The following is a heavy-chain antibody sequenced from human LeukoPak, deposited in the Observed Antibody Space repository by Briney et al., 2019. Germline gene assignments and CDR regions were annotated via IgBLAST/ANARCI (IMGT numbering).Heavy chain of an antibody. CDR2: INPSGGST. J-gene: IGHJ5*02. V-gene: IGHV1-46*01. CDR3: ARGHCSGGSCYSFRNGFDP. CDR1: GYTFTSYY. Sequence: ASVKVSCKASGYTFTSYYMHWVRQAPGQGLEWMGIINPSGGSTSYAQKLQGRVTMTRDTSTSTVYMELSSLRSEDTAVYYCARGHCSGGSCYSFRNGFDPWGQGTLVTVSS. D-gene: IGHD2-15*01.